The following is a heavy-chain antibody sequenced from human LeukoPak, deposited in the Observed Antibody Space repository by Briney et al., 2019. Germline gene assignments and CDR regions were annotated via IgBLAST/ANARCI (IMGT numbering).Heavy chain of an antibody. D-gene: IGHD2-2*01. V-gene: IGHV4-4*02. CDR3: ARFCGSTSWHSGYYYGIDV. J-gene: IGHJ6*02. Sequence: SETLSLTCAVSGGTIRSNNWWRWVRPPPGKGLEGVGEIYHSGSTNYNPSLESRVTVSVDKSKNQFSLDLTSVTAADTAVYYCARFCGSTSWHSGYYYGIDVWGQGTTVTVSS. CDR2: IYHSGST. CDR1: GGTIRSNNW.